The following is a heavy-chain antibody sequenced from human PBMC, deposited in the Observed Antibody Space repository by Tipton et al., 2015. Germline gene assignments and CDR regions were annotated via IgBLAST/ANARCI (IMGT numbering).Heavy chain of an antibody. D-gene: IGHD3-10*01. CDR1: GFNFSSYD. Sequence: GSLRLSCAASGFNFSSYDMYWVRLGTGKGLEWVSFISPAGDTHYAGSVKGRFTISRGILKRSFYLQMNSLRAEDTAVYYCVRDASGVRGVYEGTGPHFDYWGQGTLVTVSS. J-gene: IGHJ4*02. CDR3: VRDASGVRGVYEGTGPHFDY. CDR2: ISPAGDT. V-gene: IGHV3-13*01.